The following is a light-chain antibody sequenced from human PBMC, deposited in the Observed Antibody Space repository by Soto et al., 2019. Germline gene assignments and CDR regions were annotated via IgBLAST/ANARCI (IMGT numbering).Light chain of an antibody. CDR2: EVS. CDR1: SSDVGDYNY. Sequence: QSALTQPPSASGSPGQSVTISCTGTSSDVGDYNYVSWYQQHPGKAPKLIIYEVSKRPSGVPDRFSGSKSGNTASLTVSGLQAEDEAHYYCSSYADSTVMFAGGTKVTVL. CDR3: SSYADSTVM. J-gene: IGLJ3*02. V-gene: IGLV2-8*01.